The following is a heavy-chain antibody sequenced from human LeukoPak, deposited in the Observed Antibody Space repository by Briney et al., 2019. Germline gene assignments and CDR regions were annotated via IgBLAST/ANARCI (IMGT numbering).Heavy chain of an antibody. Sequence: PGRSLRLSCAASGFTFDDYAMHWVRQAPGKGLEWVSGISWNSGSKGYADSVKGRFTISRDNAKNSLYLQMNSLRAEDTALYYCAKDTDCSSTSCYGPGFYYYYGMDVWGQGTTVTVSS. J-gene: IGHJ6*02. D-gene: IGHD2-2*01. V-gene: IGHV3-9*01. CDR3: AKDTDCSSTSCYGPGFYYYYGMDV. CDR2: ISWNSGSK. CDR1: GFTFDDYA.